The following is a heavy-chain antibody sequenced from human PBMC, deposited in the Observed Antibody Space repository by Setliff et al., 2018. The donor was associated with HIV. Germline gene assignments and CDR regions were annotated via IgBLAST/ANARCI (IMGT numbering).Heavy chain of an antibody. J-gene: IGHJ4*02. Sequence: ASVKVSCKASGYTFTSYAMHWVRQAPGQRLEWMGWINAGNGNTKSSQKFQGRVTITRDTSASTAYMELSSLRSEDTAVYYCARQHQMVLGYWGQGTLVTVSS. V-gene: IGHV1-3*01. CDR1: GYTFTSYA. CDR3: ARQHQMVLGY. CDR2: INAGNGNT. D-gene: IGHD2-8*01.